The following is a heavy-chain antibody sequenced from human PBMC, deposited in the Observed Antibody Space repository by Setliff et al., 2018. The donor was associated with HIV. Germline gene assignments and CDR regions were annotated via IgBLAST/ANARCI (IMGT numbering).Heavy chain of an antibody. D-gene: IGHD3-3*01. V-gene: IGHV3-23*01. Sequence: PGGSLRLSCAASGLTFSFHAMTWVRQAPGKGLEWVPGISGSGDSTYYAESVKGRFTISRDNSKNTMFLQMNNLRAEDTAFYYCAKDYTPTFWEYNWFDLWGQGTLVTVSS. J-gene: IGHJ5*02. CDR2: ISGSGDST. CDR1: GLTFSFHA. CDR3: AKDYTPTFWEYNWFDL.